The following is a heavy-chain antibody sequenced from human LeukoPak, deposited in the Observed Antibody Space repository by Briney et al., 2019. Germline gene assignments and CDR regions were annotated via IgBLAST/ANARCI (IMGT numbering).Heavy chain of an antibody. CDR3: ARILSAYEPFDP. J-gene: IGHJ5*02. Sequence: GGSLRLSCAASGFKFSSYSMNWVRQAPGKGLEWVSFISSSSYIYYADSVKGRFTISRDNAKNSLYLQMNSLRAEDTAVYYCARILSAYEPFDPWGQGTLVTVSS. V-gene: IGHV3-21*01. D-gene: IGHD5-12*01. CDR1: GFKFSSYS. CDR2: ISSSSYI.